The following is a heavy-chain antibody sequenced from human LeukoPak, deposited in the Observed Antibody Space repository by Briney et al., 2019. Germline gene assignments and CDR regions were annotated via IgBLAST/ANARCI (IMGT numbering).Heavy chain of an antibody. Sequence: WASVKVSSKASGGTFIIYAISWVRQAPGQGLEWMGGIIPIFGTANYAQKFQGRVTITADESTSTAYMELSSLRSEDTAVYYCARTYDILPSWFDPWGQGTLVTVSS. J-gene: IGHJ5*02. CDR1: GGTFIIYA. CDR3: ARTYDILPSWFDP. D-gene: IGHD3-9*01. V-gene: IGHV1-69*01. CDR2: IIPIFGTA.